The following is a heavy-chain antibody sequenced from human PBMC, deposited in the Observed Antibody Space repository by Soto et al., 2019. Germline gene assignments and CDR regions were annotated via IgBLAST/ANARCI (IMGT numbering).Heavy chain of an antibody. CDR3: ARGSFYRGGMDV. CDR1: GGSISSGDYY. Sequence: SETLSLTCTVSGGSISSGDYYWSWIRQPPGKGLEWIGYIYYSGSTYYNPSLKSRVTISVDTSKNQFSLKLSSVTAADTAVYYCARGSFYRGGMDVWGQGTTVTVSS. V-gene: IGHV4-30-4*01. J-gene: IGHJ6*02. D-gene: IGHD3-16*01. CDR2: IYYSGST.